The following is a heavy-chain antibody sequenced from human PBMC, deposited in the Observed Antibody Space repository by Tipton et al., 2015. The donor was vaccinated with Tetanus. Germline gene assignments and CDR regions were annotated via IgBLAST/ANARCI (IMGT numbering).Heavy chain of an antibody. V-gene: IGHV1-18*01. CDR1: GYTFTNYG. D-gene: IGHD3-10*01. Sequence: QVQLVQSGAEVKKPGASVKVSCKASGYTFTNYGITWVRQAPGQGLEWMGWISPNNGNTNYAQKLQGRLTLTTDTPTSTANMEPRSLRSDDTAIYYCARDYFGSGPHYVFDIWGQGTMVTVSS. J-gene: IGHJ3*02. CDR3: ARDYFGSGPHYVFDI. CDR2: ISPNNGNT.